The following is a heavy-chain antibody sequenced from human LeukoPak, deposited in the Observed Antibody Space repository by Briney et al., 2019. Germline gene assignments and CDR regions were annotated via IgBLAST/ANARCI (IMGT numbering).Heavy chain of an antibody. V-gene: IGHV3-7*01. CDR1: GFTFSNYE. Sequence: GGSLRLSRAASGFTFSNYEMNWVRQAPGKGLEWVANIKQDGSEKYYVDSVKGRFTISRDNAKNSLYLQMNSLRAEDTAVYYCARDSGSYSYWGQGTLVTVSS. J-gene: IGHJ4*02. D-gene: IGHD1-26*01. CDR3: ARDSGSYSY. CDR2: IKQDGSEK.